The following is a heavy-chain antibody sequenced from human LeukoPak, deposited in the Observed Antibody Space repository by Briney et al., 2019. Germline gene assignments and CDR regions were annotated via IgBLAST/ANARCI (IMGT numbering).Heavy chain of an antibody. Sequence: PSETLSLTCTVSGGSISSHYWSWLRQPPGKGLEWMGYIYNSGSTNYNPSLKSRLTISIDTSKNQFSLKLTSVTAADTAVYYCARGSFDTSDYNYIGFDYWGQGTLVTVSS. V-gene: IGHV4-59*11. CDR3: ARGSFDTSDYNYIGFDY. CDR2: IYNSGST. CDR1: GGSISSHY. D-gene: IGHD3-22*01. J-gene: IGHJ4*02.